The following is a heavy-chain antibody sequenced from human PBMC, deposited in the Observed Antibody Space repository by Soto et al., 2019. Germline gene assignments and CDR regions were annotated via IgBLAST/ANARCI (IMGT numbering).Heavy chain of an antibody. Sequence: GGSLSLSCAASGFTFSNSWMSWVRQAPGKGLEWVANIKEYGSEKDYVDPVKGRFTITRDNAKNSLYLQMNNLRAEDTAVYFCTRKRFGMDVWGQGTTVTVSS. CDR2: IKEYGSEK. CDR3: TRKRFGMDV. J-gene: IGHJ6*02. V-gene: IGHV3-7*03. CDR1: GFTFSNSW.